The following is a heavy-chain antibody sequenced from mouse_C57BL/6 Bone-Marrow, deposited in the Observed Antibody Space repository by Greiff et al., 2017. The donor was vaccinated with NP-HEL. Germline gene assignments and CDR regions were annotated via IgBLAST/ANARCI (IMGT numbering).Heavy chain of an antibody. D-gene: IGHD1-1*01. Sequence: QVQLKESGAELVKPGASVKMSCKASGYTFTTYPIEWMKQNHGKSLEWIGNFHPYNDDTKYNEKFKGKATLTVEKSSSTVYLELSRLTSDDSAVYYCARRHYYGSDWYFDVWGTGTTVTVSS. V-gene: IGHV1-47*01. CDR2: FHPYNDDT. J-gene: IGHJ1*03. CDR1: GYTFTTYP. CDR3: ARRHYYGSDWYFDV.